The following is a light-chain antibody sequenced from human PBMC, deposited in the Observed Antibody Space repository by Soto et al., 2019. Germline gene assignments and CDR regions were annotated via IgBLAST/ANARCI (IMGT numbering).Light chain of an antibody. Sequence: IVVANSRGKLRWSRGESTTLCCRASQSFNSIDLAWYQQKPGQAPRLVIYDIFTRATGVPTRISGSGSGTESTLTCSRLQSEDLAVYYCQQHNNRPGKFAQGTKVDIK. CDR2: DIF. J-gene: IGKJ1*01. V-gene: IGKV3D-15*01. CDR3: QQHNNRPGK. CDR1: QSFNSID.